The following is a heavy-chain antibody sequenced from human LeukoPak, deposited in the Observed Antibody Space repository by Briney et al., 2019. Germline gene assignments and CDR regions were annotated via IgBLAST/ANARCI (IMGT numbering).Heavy chain of an antibody. CDR3: ARAVPAYETDY. CDR1: GYTFTSYY. Sequence: ASVKVSCKASGYTFTSYYMHWVRQAPGQGLEWMGWINPNSGGTNYAQKFQGRVTMTRDASISTAYMELSRLRSDDTAVYYCARAVPAYETDYWGQGTLVTVSS. J-gene: IGHJ4*02. D-gene: IGHD2-2*01. CDR2: INPNSGGT. V-gene: IGHV1-2*02.